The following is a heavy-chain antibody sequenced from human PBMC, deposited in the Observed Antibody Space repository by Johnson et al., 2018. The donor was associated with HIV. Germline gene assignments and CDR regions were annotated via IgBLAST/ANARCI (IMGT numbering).Heavy chain of an antibody. CDR2: ISYDGSDK. J-gene: IGHJ3*02. D-gene: IGHD5-24*01. CDR3: ARFGDMATSFHGFDI. Sequence: QVQLVESGGGLIQPGGSLRLSCAASGFTFSSYAMHWVRQAPAKGLEWVAVISYDGSDKYYADSVKDRFTISRDNAKNSLHLQMNSLRAEDTAVYYCARFGDMATSFHGFDIWGQGTMVTVSS. CDR1: GFTFSSYA. V-gene: IGHV3-30*04.